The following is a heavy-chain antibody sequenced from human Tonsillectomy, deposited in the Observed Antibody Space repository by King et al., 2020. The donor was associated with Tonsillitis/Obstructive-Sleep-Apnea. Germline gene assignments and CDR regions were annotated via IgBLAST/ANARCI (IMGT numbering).Heavy chain of an antibody. D-gene: IGHD1-26*01. J-gene: IGHJ6*03. Sequence: QLVQSGAEVKKPGASLKISCKSSGYTFTSYWIGWVRQMPGKGLECMGIIYPGNSDTRYSPSFQGQVTISADKSISTAYLQWSSLKASDTAIYYCARGSGCLVQYYYYSMDVWGRGNTVTVFS. CDR2: IYPGNSDT. V-gene: IGHV5-51*01. CDR3: ARGSGCLVQYYYYSMDV. CDR1: GYTFTSYW.